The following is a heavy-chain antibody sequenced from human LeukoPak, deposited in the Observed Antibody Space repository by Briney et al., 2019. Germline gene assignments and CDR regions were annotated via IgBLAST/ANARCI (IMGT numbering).Heavy chain of an antibody. V-gene: IGHV3-53*01. J-gene: IGHJ4*02. CDR2: IYSGGST. D-gene: IGHD3-22*01. Sequence: GGSLRLSCAASGFTVSNNYMSWVRQAPGKGLEWVSVIYSGGSTYYADSVKGRFTISRDNSKNTLYLQMNSLRAEDTAVYYCARDLSRRSYYYDSSGRIGGFDYWGQGTLVTVSS. CDR1: GFTVSNNY. CDR3: ARDLSRRSYYYDSSGRIGGFDY.